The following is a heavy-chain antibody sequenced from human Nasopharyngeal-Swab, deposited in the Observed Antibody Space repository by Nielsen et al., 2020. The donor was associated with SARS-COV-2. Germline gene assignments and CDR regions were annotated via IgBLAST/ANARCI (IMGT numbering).Heavy chain of an antibody. CDR2: ISGSGGST. J-gene: IGHJ4*02. V-gene: IGHV3-23*01. CDR1: GFTFSSYA. D-gene: IGHD3-10*01. Sequence: GESLKISCAASGFTFSSYAMSWVRQAPGKGLEWVSAISGSGGSTYYADSVKGRFTISRDNSKNTLYLQMNSLRAEDTAVYYCAKRRALLWFGESSLGWDYWGQGTLVTVSS. CDR3: AKRRALLWFGESSLGWDY.